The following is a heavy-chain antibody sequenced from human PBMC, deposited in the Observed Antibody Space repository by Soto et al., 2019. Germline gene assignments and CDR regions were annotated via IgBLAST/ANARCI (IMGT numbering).Heavy chain of an antibody. V-gene: IGHV3-23*01. Sequence: GGSLRLSCAASGFTFSTYAMSWVRQAPGKGLEWVSTISGSGGTAYYADSVKGRLIISRDNSKNTLFLQMNSLRAEDTAVYYCARRPDGTGTNLADDLDSWGQGTLVTVSS. CDR1: GFTFSTYA. D-gene: IGHD3-10*01. CDR3: ARRPDGTGTNLADDLDS. J-gene: IGHJ4*02. CDR2: ISGSGGTA.